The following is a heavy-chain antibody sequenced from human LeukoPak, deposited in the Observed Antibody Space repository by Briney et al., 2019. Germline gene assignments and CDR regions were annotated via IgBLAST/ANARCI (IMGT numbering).Heavy chain of an antibody. Sequence: GASVKVSCKASGYTFTGYYMHWVRQAPGQGLEWMGWMNPNSGNTGYAQKFQGRVTITRNTSISTAYMELSSLRSEDTAVYYCARNGQQVRYFQHWGQGTLATVSS. J-gene: IGHJ1*01. CDR2: MNPNSGNT. CDR1: GYTFTGYY. V-gene: IGHV1-8*03. D-gene: IGHD6-13*01. CDR3: ARNGQQVRYFQH.